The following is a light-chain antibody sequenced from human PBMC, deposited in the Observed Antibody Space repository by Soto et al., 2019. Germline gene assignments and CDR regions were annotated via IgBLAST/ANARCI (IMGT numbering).Light chain of an antibody. J-gene: IGKJ1*01. CDR2: DAS. CDR3: QQRSNPWT. Sequence: EIVLTQSPAALSLSPGERATLSFRASQSVISYLALYPQKPGQAHRLLIYDASNRATGIPARFSGSGSGTDFTLTISSLEPEDFAVYYCQQRSNPWTFGQGTKVDIK. V-gene: IGKV3-11*01. CDR1: QSVISY.